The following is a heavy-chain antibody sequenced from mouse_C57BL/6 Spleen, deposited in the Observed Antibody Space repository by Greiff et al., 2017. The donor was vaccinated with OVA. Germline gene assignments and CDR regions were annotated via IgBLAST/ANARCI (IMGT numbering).Heavy chain of an antibody. Sequence: VQLQQSGPELVKPGASVKISCKASGYTFTDYYMNWVKQSHGKSLEWIGDINPNNGGTSYNQKFKGKATLTVDKSSSTAYMELRSLTSEDSAADDCASLYYGSSGYFDVWGTGTTVTVSS. V-gene: IGHV1-26*01. J-gene: IGHJ1*03. CDR2: INPNNGGT. CDR3: ASLYYGSSGYFDV. CDR1: GYTFTDYY. D-gene: IGHD1-1*01.